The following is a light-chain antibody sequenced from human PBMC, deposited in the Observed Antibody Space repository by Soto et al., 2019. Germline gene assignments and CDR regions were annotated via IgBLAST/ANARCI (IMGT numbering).Light chain of an antibody. V-gene: IGKV3D-7*01. CDR2: GAS. Sequence: EIVMTQSPATLSLSPGERATLSCRASQSVSSSYLSWYQQKPGQAPRLLIYGASTRATGIPARFSGSGSGTDFTLTISSLQPEDFAVYYCQQDYNLLTLGGGTKVDTK. CDR3: QQDYNLLT. CDR1: QSVSSSY. J-gene: IGKJ4*01.